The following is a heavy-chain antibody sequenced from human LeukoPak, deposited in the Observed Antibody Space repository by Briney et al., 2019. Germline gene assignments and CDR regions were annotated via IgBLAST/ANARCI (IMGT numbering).Heavy chain of an antibody. D-gene: IGHD1-26*01. V-gene: IGHV4-34*01. J-gene: IGHJ4*02. Sequence: SETLSLTCAVYGGSFSGYYWSWIRQPPGKGLEWIGEINHSGSTNYNPSLKSRVTISVDTSKDHFSLNLTSVTAADTAVYYCARQRAHGTWAFDYWGQGTLLTVSS. CDR3: ARQRAHGTWAFDY. CDR2: INHSGST. CDR1: GGSFSGYY.